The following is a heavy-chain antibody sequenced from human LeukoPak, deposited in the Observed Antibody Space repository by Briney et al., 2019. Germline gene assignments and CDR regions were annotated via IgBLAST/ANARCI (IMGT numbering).Heavy chain of an antibody. Sequence: GGSLRLSCAASGFTFSSYSMNWVRQAPGKGLEWVSSISSSSSYIYYADSVKGRFTISRDNAKDSLYLQMNSLRAEDAAVYYCARGHCSSTSCYPFYLDYWGQGTLVTVSS. D-gene: IGHD2-2*01. V-gene: IGHV3-21*01. CDR3: ARGHCSSTSCYPFYLDY. CDR1: GFTFSSYS. J-gene: IGHJ4*02. CDR2: ISSSSSYI.